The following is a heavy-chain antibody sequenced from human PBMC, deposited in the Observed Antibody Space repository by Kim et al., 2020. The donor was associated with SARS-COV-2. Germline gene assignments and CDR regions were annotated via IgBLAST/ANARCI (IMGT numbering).Heavy chain of an antibody. Sequence: GGSLRLSCAASGFTFSNDWMHWVRQAPGKGLVWVSRINSDGSTINYADSVKGRFTISRDNAKNKLYLQMNSLRDEDTAVYYCARRYYSGRYYYFDYWGQGTRVTVSS. D-gene: IGHD1-26*01. CDR1: GFTFSNDW. V-gene: IGHV3-74*01. J-gene: IGHJ4*02. CDR2: INSDGSTI. CDR3: ARRYYSGRYYYFDY.